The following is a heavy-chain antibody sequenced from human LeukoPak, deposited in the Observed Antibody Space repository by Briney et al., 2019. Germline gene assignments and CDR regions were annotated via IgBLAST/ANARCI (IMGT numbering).Heavy chain of an antibody. D-gene: IGHD3-22*01. J-gene: IGHJ3*02. CDR3: ARGAVVDHDAFDI. CDR1: GYSISSGYY. CDR2: IYHSGST. Sequence: SETLSLTCAVSGYSISSGYYWGWIRQPPGKGLEWIGSIYHSGSTYYNPSLKSRVTISVDTSKNQFSLKLSSVTAADTAVYYCARGAVVDHDAFDIWGQGTMVTVSS. V-gene: IGHV4-38-2*01.